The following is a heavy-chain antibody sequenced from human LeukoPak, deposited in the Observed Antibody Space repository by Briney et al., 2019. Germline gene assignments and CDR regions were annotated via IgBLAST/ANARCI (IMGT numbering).Heavy chain of an antibody. V-gene: IGHV4-59*01. D-gene: IGHD6-6*01. J-gene: IGHJ4*02. CDR1: GGSISSYY. Sequence: SEALSLTCTVSGGSISSYYWSWIRQPPGKGLEWIGYIYYSGSTNYNPSLKSRVTISVDTSKNQFSLKLSSVTAADTAVYYCAGGGQLAADYWGQGTLVNVSS. CDR2: IYYSGST. CDR3: AGGGQLAADY.